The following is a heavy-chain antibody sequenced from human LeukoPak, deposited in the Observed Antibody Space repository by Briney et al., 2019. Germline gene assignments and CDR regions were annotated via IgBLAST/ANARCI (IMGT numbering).Heavy chain of an antibody. J-gene: IGHJ4*02. CDR2: IYYSGST. V-gene: IGHV4-59*01. D-gene: IGHD5-24*01. CDR3: ARGGVATNQAE. Sequence: PSETLSLTCTVSGGSISNYYWSWIRQPPGKGLEWIGYIYYSGSTNYNPSFKSRVTISVDTSKNQFSLKLSSVTAADTAVYYCARGGVATNQAEWGQGTLVTVSS. CDR1: GGSISNYY.